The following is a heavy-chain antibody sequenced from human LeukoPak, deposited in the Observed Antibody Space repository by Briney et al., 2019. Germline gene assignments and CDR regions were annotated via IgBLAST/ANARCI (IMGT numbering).Heavy chain of an antibody. V-gene: IGHV4-59*12. D-gene: IGHD2-15*01. Sequence: SETLSLTCTVSGGSISSYYWSWIRQPPGKGLEWIGYIYYSGTTNYNPSLKSRVTISVDTSKNQFSLKLSSVTAADTAVYYCARGYCSGGSCYYNYWGQGTLVTVSS. CDR2: IYYSGTT. J-gene: IGHJ4*02. CDR1: GGSISSYY. CDR3: ARGYCSGGSCYYNY.